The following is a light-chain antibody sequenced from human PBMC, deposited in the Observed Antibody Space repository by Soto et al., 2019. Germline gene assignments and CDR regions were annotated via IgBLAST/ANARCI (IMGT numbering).Light chain of an antibody. CDR1: QSVSSNY. CDR3: QQYGTSPWT. Sequence: EIVLTQSPGTLSLFPGERATLSCRATQSVSSNYLAWYQQKPGQAPRLLIYLASSRATGIPERFSGSGSGTDFTLTISSLEPEDFAVYYCQQYGTSPWTFGQGTKVEIK. CDR2: LAS. V-gene: IGKV3-20*01. J-gene: IGKJ1*01.